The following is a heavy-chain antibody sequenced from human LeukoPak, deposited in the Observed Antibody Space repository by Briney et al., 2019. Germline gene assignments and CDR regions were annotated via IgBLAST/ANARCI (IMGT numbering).Heavy chain of an antibody. V-gene: IGHV3-21*01. Sequence: PGGSLRLSCAASGFTFSSYSMNWVRQAPGKGLEWVSSINSSSSYICYADSVKGRFTISRDNAKNPLYVQVNSLRVEDTAVYYCARASRFATVTTRWFDPWGQGTLVTVSS. CDR1: GFTFSSYS. D-gene: IGHD4-17*01. CDR2: INSSSSYI. J-gene: IGHJ5*02. CDR3: ARASRFATVTTRWFDP.